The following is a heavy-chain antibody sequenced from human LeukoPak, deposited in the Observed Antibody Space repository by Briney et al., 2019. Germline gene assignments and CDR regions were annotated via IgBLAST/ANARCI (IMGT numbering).Heavy chain of an antibody. Sequence: GGSLRLSCAASGSNFRRYWMHWVRQGPGKGLVWVSRINTAGNSISYADSVKGRFIMSRDNAKITLYLQINSLRVEDTAVYYCARGAVAGTYFDYWGQGTLVTVSS. CDR3: ARGAVAGTYFDY. CDR2: INTAGNSI. J-gene: IGHJ4*02. V-gene: IGHV3-74*01. D-gene: IGHD6-19*01. CDR1: GSNFRRYW.